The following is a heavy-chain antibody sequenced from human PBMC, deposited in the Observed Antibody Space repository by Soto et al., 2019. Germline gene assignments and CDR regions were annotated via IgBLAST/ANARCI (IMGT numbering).Heavy chain of an antibody. CDR3: ARDSGWPILNFDN. Sequence: QPGGSLRLSCAASDFDFSSYGIHWVRQAPGKGLEWVAASSYDGRETFYADSAKGRFIVSKEMSKNTAFLQMNALRHEDTAVYFCARDSGWPILNFDNWGQGTPVTVSS. CDR1: DFDFSSYG. J-gene: IGHJ4*02. CDR2: SSYDGRET. V-gene: IGHV3-30*03. D-gene: IGHD3-10*01.